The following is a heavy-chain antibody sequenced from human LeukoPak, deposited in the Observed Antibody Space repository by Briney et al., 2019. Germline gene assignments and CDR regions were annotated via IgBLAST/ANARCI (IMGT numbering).Heavy chain of an antibody. D-gene: IGHD3-16*02. J-gene: IGHJ4*02. CDR3: AKSEITKLRLGELSFPGY. Sequence: GGSLRLSCVPSGITFSNSALSWVRQAPGKGLEWVSTITKSGDQTHYADSVRGLFTISRDIFKNTLYLQMNSLRAEDTAVYYCAKSEITKLRLGELSFPGYWGQGTLVTVSS. CDR2: ITKSGDQT. CDR1: GITFSNSA. V-gene: IGHV3-23*01.